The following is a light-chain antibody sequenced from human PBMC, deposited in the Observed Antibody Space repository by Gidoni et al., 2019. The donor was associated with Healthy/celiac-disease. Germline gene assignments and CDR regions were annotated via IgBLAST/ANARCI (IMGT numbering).Light chain of an antibody. Sequence: DIQLTQSLSSLSASVGDRVTITCRASQGISNYLACYQQKPGKVPKLLIYAASTLQSGVPSRFSGSGSGTDFTLTISSLQPEDVETYYCQKYNSAPRTFGQGTKVEIK. CDR3: QKYNSAPRT. CDR1: QGISNY. J-gene: IGKJ1*01. V-gene: IGKV1-27*01. CDR2: AAS.